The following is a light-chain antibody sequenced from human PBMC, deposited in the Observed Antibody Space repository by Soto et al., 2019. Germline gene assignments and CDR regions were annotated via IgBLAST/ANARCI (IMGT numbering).Light chain of an antibody. Sequence: ESVLTQSPDTLSLSPGERVTLFCRASQSVSNSYFAWYQQRPGQAPRLLIHGIYNRATGIPDRFSGSGSGTDFTLTISRLEPEDFVMYYCQQYSTLPHTFGPGTKLEVK. CDR3: QQYSTLPHT. J-gene: IGKJ2*01. CDR2: GIY. CDR1: QSVSNSY. V-gene: IGKV3-20*01.